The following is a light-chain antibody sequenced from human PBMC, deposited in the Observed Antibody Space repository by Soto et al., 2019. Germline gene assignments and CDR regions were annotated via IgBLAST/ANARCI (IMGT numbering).Light chain of an antibody. CDR3: QQYNSYSLT. CDR1: QSISSW. J-gene: IGKJ4*01. CDR2: DAS. V-gene: IGKV1-5*01. Sequence: IRVTKSTSTVSASLGEGVTITCRASQSISSWLAWYQQKPGKAPKLLIYDASSLESGVPSRFSGSGSGTEFTLTISSLQPDDFATYYCQQYNSYSLTFGGGTKVDIK.